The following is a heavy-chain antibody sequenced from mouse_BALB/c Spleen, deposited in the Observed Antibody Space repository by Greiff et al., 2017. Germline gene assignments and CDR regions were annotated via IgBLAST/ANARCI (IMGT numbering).Heavy chain of an antibody. CDR3: ASHITSLRAMDY. Sequence: VQRVESGPGLVAPSQSLSITCTVSGFSLTSYGVHWVRQPPGKGLEWLGVIWAGGSTNYNSALMSRLSISKDNSKSQVFLKMNSLQTDDTAMYYCASHITSLRAMDYWGQGTSVTVSS. J-gene: IGHJ4*01. V-gene: IGHV2-9*02. D-gene: IGHD1-2*01. CDR2: IWAGGST. CDR1: GFSLTSYG.